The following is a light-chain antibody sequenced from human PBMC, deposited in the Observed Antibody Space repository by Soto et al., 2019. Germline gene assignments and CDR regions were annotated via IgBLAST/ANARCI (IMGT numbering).Light chain of an antibody. CDR2: DVN. Sequence: SALTQPRSVSGFPGQSVTISCTGTSSNVGGYNYVSWYQQHPGKAPKLMIYDVNKRPSGVPDRFSGSKSGNTASLTISGLQAEDEADYYCCSYAGSNTYVFGTGTKVTVL. CDR3: CSYAGSNTYV. V-gene: IGLV2-11*01. J-gene: IGLJ1*01. CDR1: SSNVGGYNY.